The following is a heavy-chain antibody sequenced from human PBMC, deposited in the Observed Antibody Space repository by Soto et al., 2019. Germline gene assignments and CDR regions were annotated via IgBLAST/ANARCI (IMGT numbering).Heavy chain of an antibody. CDR3: AAEGTQTIWNFGN. J-gene: IGHJ4*02. CDR1: GFTFDSCG. D-gene: IGHD3-3*01. Sequence: GGSLRLSCVASGFTFDSCGMNWVRQAPGKGLEWVAGVSPHAANTYYADSVRGRFIISRDDSRKTVSLDMNSLRGEDSAVYYCAAEGTQTIWNFGNRGQGTGVAASS. V-gene: IGHV3-23*01. CDR2: VSPHAANT.